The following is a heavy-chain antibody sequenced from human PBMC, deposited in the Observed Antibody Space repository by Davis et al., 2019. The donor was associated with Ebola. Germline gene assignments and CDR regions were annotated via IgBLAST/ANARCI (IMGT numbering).Heavy chain of an antibody. CDR1: GGSISSYY. D-gene: IGHD1-26*01. J-gene: IGHJ4*02. CDR2: IYYSGST. Sequence: SETLSLTSTVAGGSISSYYGSWMRQPPGKGLEWIGYIYYSGSTNYNPSPKSRVTISVDTSKNQFSLKLSSVTAADTAVYYCARGKNWEPFDYWGQGTLVTVSS. CDR3: ARGKNWEPFDY. V-gene: IGHV4-59*01.